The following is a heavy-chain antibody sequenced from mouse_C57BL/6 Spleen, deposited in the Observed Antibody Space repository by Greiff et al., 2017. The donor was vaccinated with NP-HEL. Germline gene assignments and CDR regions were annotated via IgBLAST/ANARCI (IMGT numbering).Heavy chain of an antibody. CDR3: ARGSNYRYFDV. D-gene: IGHD2-5*01. Sequence: VQLQQSGPVLVKPGASVKMSCKASGYTFTDYYMNWVKQSHGKSLEWIGVINPYNGGTSYNQKFKGKATLTVDKSSSTAYMELNSLTSEDSAVYYCARGSNYRYFDVWGTGTTVTVSS. V-gene: IGHV1-19*01. CDR1: GYTFTDYY. J-gene: IGHJ1*03. CDR2: INPYNGGT.